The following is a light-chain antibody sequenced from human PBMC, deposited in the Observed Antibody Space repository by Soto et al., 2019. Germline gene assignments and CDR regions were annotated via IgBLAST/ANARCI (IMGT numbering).Light chain of an antibody. V-gene: IGLV2-14*03. CDR1: SSDVGGYNY. Sequence: QSALTQPASVSGSPGQSINISCTGTSSDVGGYNYVSWYQHHPGKAPKLIIYDVSNRPSGVSNPFSGSKSGNTASLTISGLRPEDEADYYCSSYTTSNTRQIVFGTGTKLTVL. CDR2: DVS. J-gene: IGLJ1*01. CDR3: SSYTTSNTRQIV.